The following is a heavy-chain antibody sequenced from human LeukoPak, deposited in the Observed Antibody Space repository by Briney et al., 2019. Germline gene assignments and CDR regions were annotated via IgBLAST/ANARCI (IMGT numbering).Heavy chain of an antibody. CDR1: GFTFSSYW. J-gene: IGHJ5*02. Sequence: TGGSLRLSCAASGFTFSSYWMHWVRQAPGKGLVWVSRINSDGSSTSYADSVKGRFTISRDNAKNSLYLQMNSLRAEDTAVYYCAREYYDILTGPDPNWFDPWGQGTLVTVSS. V-gene: IGHV3-74*01. CDR3: AREYYDILTGPDPNWFDP. D-gene: IGHD3-9*01. CDR2: INSDGSST.